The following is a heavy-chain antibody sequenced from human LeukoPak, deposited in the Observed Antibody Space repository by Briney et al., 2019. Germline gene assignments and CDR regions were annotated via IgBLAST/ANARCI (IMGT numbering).Heavy chain of an antibody. Sequence: GASVKVSCKASGYTFTSYDINWVRQATGQGLEWMGWMNPNSGNTGYAQKFQGRVTMTRNTSISTAYMELSSLRSEDTAVYYCAGVGDSSGYYFGYWGQGTLVTVSS. CDR1: GYTFTSYD. CDR3: AGVGDSSGYYFGY. CDR2: MNPNSGNT. V-gene: IGHV1-8*01. J-gene: IGHJ4*02. D-gene: IGHD3-22*01.